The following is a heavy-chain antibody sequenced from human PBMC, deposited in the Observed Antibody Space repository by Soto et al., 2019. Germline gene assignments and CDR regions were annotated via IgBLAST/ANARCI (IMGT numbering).Heavy chain of an antibody. J-gene: IGHJ4*02. CDR1: GFTVSSNY. D-gene: IGHD3-10*01. V-gene: IGHV3-66*04. CDR2: IYSGGST. Sequence: EVQLVESGGGLVQPGGSLRLSCAASGFTVSSNYMSWVRQAPGKGLEWVSVIYSGGSTYYADSVKGRFTISRDNSKNTLYLQMNSLRAEDTAVYYCARQVPQSAGLFFDYWGQRTLVTVSS. CDR3: ARQVPQSAGLFFDY.